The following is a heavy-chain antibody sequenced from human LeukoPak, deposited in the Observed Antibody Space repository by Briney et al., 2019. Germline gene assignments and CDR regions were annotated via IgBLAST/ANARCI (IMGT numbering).Heavy chain of an antibody. J-gene: IGHJ4*02. CDR2: IRYDGSNK. V-gene: IGHV3-30*02. D-gene: IGHD3-22*01. Sequence: PGGSLRLSCAASAFTFTTYGMHWVRQAPGRGLEWVAFIRYDGSNKYYADSVKGRFTISRDNSKKTLYLQMNSLRAEDTAVYYCAKEARPYDSSAYLNYWGQGTLVTVSS. CDR1: AFTFTTYG. CDR3: AKEARPYDSSAYLNY.